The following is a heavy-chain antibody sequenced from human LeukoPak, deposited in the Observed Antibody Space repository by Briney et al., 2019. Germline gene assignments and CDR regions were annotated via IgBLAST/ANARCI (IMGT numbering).Heavy chain of an antibody. CDR1: GFTFSSYA. Sequence: PGGSLRLSCAASGFTFSSYAMSWVRQAPGKGLEWVSAISGSGGSTYYADSVKGRFTISRDNSKNTLYLQMNSLRAEDTAVYHCANAVGYCSSTSCRDDYSNYVPHYFDYWGQGTLVTVSS. J-gene: IGHJ4*02. D-gene: IGHD2-2*01. CDR3: ANAVGYCSSTSCRDDYSNYVPHYFDY. CDR2: ISGSGGST. V-gene: IGHV3-23*01.